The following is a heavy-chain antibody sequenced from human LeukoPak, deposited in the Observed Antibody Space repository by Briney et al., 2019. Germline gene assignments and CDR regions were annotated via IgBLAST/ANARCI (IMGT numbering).Heavy chain of an antibody. CDR3: ARARQWLGVRNWFDP. J-gene: IGHJ5*02. CDR1: GFTFSDYW. CDR2: IKYDGSEK. Sequence: GGSLRLSCAASGFTFSDYWMTWVRQAPGKGLEWVANIKYDGSEKYYVDSLRGRFTISRDNAKNSLYLQMNSLRGEDTAVYYCARARQWLGVRNWFDPWGQGTLVTASS. V-gene: IGHV3-7*01. D-gene: IGHD6-19*01.